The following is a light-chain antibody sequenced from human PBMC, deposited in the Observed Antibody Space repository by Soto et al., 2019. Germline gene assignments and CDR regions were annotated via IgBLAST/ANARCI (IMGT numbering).Light chain of an antibody. Sequence: QSVLTQAPSASGTPGQRVTISCSGSSANIGSNTVTWYQQVPGTAPKLLIYSNDQRPSWVPDRFSGSKSCTSASLAIAGLQSEDEADYYCAAWDDSLNGWVFGGGTKLTVL. CDR1: SANIGSNT. V-gene: IGLV1-44*01. J-gene: IGLJ3*02. CDR2: SND. CDR3: AAWDDSLNGWV.